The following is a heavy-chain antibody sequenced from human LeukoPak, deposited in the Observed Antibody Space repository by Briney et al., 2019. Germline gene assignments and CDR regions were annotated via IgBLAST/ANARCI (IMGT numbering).Heavy chain of an antibody. CDR3: ARDLTSSGYSIFDY. CDR1: GGSISSGGYY. CDR2: IYYSGST. D-gene: IGHD3-22*01. J-gene: IGHJ4*02. Sequence: PSETLSLTCTVSGGSISSGGYYWSWIRRHPGKGLEWIGYIYYSGSTYYNPSLKSRVTISVDTSKNQFSLKLSSVTAADTAVYYCARDLTSSGYSIFDYWGQGTLVTVSS. V-gene: IGHV4-30-4*08.